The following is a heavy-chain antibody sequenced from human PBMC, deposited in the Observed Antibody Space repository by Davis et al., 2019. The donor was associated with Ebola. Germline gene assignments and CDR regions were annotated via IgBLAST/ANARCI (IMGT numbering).Heavy chain of an antibody. V-gene: IGHV3-13*01. J-gene: IGHJ6*02. CDR2: IGTAGDT. D-gene: IGHD6-13*01. CDR3: ARGSLEQQLVRYYYYGMDV. CDR1: GFTFSSYD. Sequence: GESLKISCAASGFTFSSYDMHWVRQATGQGLEWVSAIGTAGDTYYPGSVKGRFTISRENAKNSLYLQMNSLRAEDTAVYYCARGSLEQQLVRYYYYGMDVWGQGTTVTVSS.